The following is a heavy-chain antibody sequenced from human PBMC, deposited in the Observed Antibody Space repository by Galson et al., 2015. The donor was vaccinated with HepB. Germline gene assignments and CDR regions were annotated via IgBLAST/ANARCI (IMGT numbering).Heavy chain of an antibody. CDR1: GFAFDTHA. V-gene: IGHV3-23*01. CDR3: AKGYGLFDP. D-gene: IGHD5-18*01. CDR2: ISGNGEST. Sequence: SLRLSCAASGFAFDTHAMSWVRQAPGRGLEWISGISGNGESTFYADSVKGRFTVSRDNSNNMLYLQMNSLRAEDAGLYFCAKGYGLFDPWGQGILVTVSS. J-gene: IGHJ5*02.